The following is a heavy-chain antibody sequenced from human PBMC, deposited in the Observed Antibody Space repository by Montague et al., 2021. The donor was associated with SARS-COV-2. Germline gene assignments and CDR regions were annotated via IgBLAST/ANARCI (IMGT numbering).Heavy chain of an antibody. Sequence: SETLSLTCTSTGGPTTSYFWSWIRQPAGKGLEFIGLINTCCSTNYNPSLKSRVTLSVDPPKRKFSPKLSSVTAADTDVYCCARQKMGSVTIFGGFMHDRLFDPWGQGTLVTVSS. CDR3: ARQKMGSVTIFGGFMHDRLFDP. V-gene: IGHV4-4*07. CDR1: GGPTTSYF. D-gene: IGHD3-3*01. J-gene: IGHJ5*02. CDR2: INTCCST.